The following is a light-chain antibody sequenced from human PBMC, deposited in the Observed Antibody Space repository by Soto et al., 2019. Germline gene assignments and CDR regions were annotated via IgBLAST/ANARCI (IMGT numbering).Light chain of an antibody. Sequence: QSVLTQPPSASGSPGQSVTISCTGTSSDVGGYNFVSWYQQRPGKVPKLMIYEVSERPSGVPDRFSGSKSGNTASLTVSGLQAEDEAEYFCFSFTTTSTHVFGTGTKVTVL. V-gene: IGLV2-8*01. CDR3: FSFTTTSTHV. J-gene: IGLJ1*01. CDR1: SSDVGGYNF. CDR2: EVS.